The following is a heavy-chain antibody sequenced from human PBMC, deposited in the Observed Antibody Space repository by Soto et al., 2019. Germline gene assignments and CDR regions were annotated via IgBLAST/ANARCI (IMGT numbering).Heavy chain of an antibody. J-gene: IGHJ4*02. CDR1: GDSVSSGSYY. D-gene: IGHD3-22*01. CDR2: IYYSGST. CDR3: ARDRPTNYYDSSGYYNL. Sequence: SETLSLTCTVTGDSVSSGSYYWSWIRQPPGKGLEWIGYIYYSGSTNYNPSLKSRVTISLDTSEKQCSLKTSSVTAAYTSVYYCARDRPTNYYDSSGYYNLWGQGTLVTVSS. V-gene: IGHV4-61*01.